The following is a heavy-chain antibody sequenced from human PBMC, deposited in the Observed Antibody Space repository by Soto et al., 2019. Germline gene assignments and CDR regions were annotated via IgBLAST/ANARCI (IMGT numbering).Heavy chain of an antibody. D-gene: IGHD2-8*02. Sequence: CTFSGCSITSDSWAWTRKSPVKGLNWIGHIHVSGITTDNPSLKSRVTMSLDPPKNQLSLKLTSRTAADTAVYYCPRITGGSPDFWGQGTLV. J-gene: IGHJ4*02. CDR1: GCSITSDS. V-gene: IGHV4-4*07. CDR3: PRITGGSPDF. CDR2: IHVSGIT.